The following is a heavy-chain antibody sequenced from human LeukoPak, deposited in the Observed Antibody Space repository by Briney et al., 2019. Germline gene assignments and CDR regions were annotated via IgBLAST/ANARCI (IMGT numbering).Heavy chain of an antibody. J-gene: IGHJ6*03. Sequence: SLRLSCAASGLTSSDHYMDCVRQAPGNGLEWVGRARNKANGYTTEYAASVRGRFTISRDDSKNSLYLQMNSLRSEDTAVYYCARTRSSWYGLTNYYYYYYMDVWGKGTTVTVSS. CDR3: ARTRSSWYGLTNYYYYYYMDV. CDR2: ARNKANGYTT. D-gene: IGHD6-13*01. CDR1: GLTSSDHY. V-gene: IGHV3-72*01.